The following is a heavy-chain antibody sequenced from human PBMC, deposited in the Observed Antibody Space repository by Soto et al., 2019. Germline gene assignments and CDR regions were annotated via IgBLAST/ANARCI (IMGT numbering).Heavy chain of an antibody. V-gene: IGHV4-39*01. D-gene: IGHD2-2*01. CDR2: IYYSGST. Sequence: SETLSLTCAVSGGSISSSSYYWGWIRQPPGKGLEWIGSIYYSGSTYYNPSLKSRVTISVDTSKNQFSLKLSSVTAADTAVYYCARHLFVVPAAINYYYYGMDVWGQGTTVNVSS. CDR3: ARHLFVVPAAINYYYYGMDV. CDR1: GGSISSSSYY. J-gene: IGHJ6*02.